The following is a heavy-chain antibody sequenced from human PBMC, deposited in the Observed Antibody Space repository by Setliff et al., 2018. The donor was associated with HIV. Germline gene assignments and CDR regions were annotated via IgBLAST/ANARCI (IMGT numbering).Heavy chain of an antibody. CDR3: ARDHISTIFGSPADYFDY. D-gene: IGHD3-3*01. J-gene: IGHJ4*02. CDR2: INAGNGNT. V-gene: IGHV1-3*01. CDR1: GYTFTSYY. Sequence: ASVKVSCKASGYTFTSYYMHWVRQAPGQRLEWMGWINAGNGNTKYSQKFQGRVTITRDTSASTAYMELSSLRSEDTAVYYCARDHISTIFGSPADYFDYWGQGTLVTVSS.